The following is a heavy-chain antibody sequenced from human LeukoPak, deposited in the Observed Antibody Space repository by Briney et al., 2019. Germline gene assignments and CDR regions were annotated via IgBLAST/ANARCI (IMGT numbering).Heavy chain of an antibody. Sequence: SETLSLTCAVYGGSFSGYYWSWIRQPPGKGLEWIGEINHSGSTNYNPSLKSRVTISVDTSKNQFSLKLSSVTAADTAVYYCARVGYSYGSTERFDYWGQGTLATVSS. D-gene: IGHD5-18*01. J-gene: IGHJ4*02. CDR1: GGSFSGYY. V-gene: IGHV4-34*01. CDR3: ARVGYSYGSTERFDY. CDR2: INHSGST.